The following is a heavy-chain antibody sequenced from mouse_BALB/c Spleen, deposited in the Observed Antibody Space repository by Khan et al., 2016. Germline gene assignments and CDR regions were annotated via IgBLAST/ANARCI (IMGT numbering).Heavy chain of an antibody. CDR1: GYTFTTYR. V-gene: IGHV9-3-1*01. J-gene: IGHJ4*01. CDR3: ARWWWDGVRDY. D-gene: IGHD1-1*02. CDR2: INTYTGES. Sequence: QIQLVQSGPELKKPGETVKISCKASGYTFTTYRMNWVKQTPGKGLQWMGWINTYTGESTYADDFKGRFAFSLETSASTAYLQINNLENEDTAISFCARWWWDGVRDYWGQGTSVTVSS.